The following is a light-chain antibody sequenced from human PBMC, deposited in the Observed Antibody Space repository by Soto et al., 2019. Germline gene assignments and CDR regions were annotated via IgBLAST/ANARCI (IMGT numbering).Light chain of an antibody. CDR1: QSVSSSY. Sequence: EIVLTQSPGTLSLSPGERATLSCRASQSVSSSYLAWYQQKPGQAPRLLIYGPYSRATGNPAPFSGSGSGTDFTFTISRLETEDFAVYYCQQYGSSIFTFGHGTKVDIK. V-gene: IGKV3-20*01. J-gene: IGKJ3*01. CDR2: GPY. CDR3: QQYGSSIFT.